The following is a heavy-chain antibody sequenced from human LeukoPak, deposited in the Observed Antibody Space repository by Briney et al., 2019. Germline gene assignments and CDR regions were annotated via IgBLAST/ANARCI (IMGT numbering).Heavy chain of an antibody. CDR1: GGSISSGDYY. J-gene: IGHJ4*02. V-gene: IGHV4-30-4*01. CDR3: ARGPRGGYNSGPYPFGY. CDR2: IYYSGST. Sequence: PSETLSLTCTVPGGSISSGDYYWSWIRQPPGKGLEWIGYIYYSGSTYYNPSLKSRVTISVDTSKNQFSLKLSSVTAADTAVYYCARGPRGGYNSGPYPFGYWGQGTLVTVSS. D-gene: IGHD1-1*01.